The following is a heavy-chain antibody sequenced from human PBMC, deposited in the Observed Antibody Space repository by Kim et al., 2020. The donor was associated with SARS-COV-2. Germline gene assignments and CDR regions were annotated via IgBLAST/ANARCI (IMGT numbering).Heavy chain of an antibody. CDR1: GFTFSNYW. J-gene: IGHJ4*02. CDR3: ARERGCGNEDS. Sequence: GGSLRLSCAASGFTFSNYWMHWVRQVPGKGLAWVSLISSDGGWTNYADSVRGRFTISRDNAKNTVDLQMNGLRPEDTAVYYCARERGCGNEDSWCQGTLV. CDR2: ISSDGGWT. D-gene: IGHD1-1*01. V-gene: IGHV3-74*01.